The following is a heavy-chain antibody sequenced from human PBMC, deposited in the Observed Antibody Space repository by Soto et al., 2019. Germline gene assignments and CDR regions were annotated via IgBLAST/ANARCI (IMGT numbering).Heavy chain of an antibody. V-gene: IGHV4-39*07. Sequence: PSETLSLTCTVSGGSISSSSYYWGWIRQPPGKGLEWIGEINHSGSTNYNPSLKSRVTISVDTSKNQFSLKLSSVTAADTAVYYCARYGYYYYGMDVWGQGTTVTVSS. CDR3: ARYGYYYYGMDV. CDR2: INHSGST. CDR1: GGSISSSSYY. J-gene: IGHJ6*02. D-gene: IGHD4-17*01.